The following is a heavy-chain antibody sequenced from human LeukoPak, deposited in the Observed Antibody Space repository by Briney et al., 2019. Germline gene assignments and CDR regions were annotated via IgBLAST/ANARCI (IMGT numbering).Heavy chain of an antibody. CDR2: INPSGGST. Sequence: GASVTVSCKASGYTFTSYYMHWVRQAPGQGLEWMGLINPSGGSTSYAQKFQGRVTMTRDISTSTVYMELSSLRSEDTAVYYCARDLVGSWYLDYWGQGTLVTVSS. CDR1: GYTFTSYY. J-gene: IGHJ4*02. CDR3: ARDLVGSWYLDY. V-gene: IGHV1-46*01. D-gene: IGHD6-13*01.